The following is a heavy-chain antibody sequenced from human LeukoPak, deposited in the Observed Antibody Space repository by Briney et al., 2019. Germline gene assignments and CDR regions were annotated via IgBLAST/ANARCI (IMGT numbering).Heavy chain of an antibody. J-gene: IGHJ4*02. CDR2: IYTSGST. CDR3: ARGGLEWLHVG. CDR1: GGSISSGSYY. V-gene: IGHV4-61*02. Sequence: SQTLSLTCTVSGGSISSGSYYWTWIRQPAGKGLEWIGRIYTSGSTNYKSSLKSRVTISVDTSKNQFSLKLSSVTAADTAVYYCARGGLEWLHVGWGQGTLVTVSS. D-gene: IGHD3-3*01.